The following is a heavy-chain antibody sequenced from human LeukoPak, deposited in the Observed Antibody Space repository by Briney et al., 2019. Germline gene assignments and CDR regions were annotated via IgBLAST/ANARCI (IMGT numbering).Heavy chain of an antibody. V-gene: IGHV4-34*01. Sequence: SETLSLTCAVYGGSFSGYYWSWIRQPPGKGLEWIGEINHSGSTNYNPSLKSRVTISVDTSKNQFSLKLSSVTAADTAVYYCARGWYDYVWGSYRPSYYFDYWGQGTLVTVSS. CDR1: GGSFSGYY. J-gene: IGHJ4*02. CDR3: ARGWYDYVWGSYRPSYYFDY. CDR2: INHSGST. D-gene: IGHD3-16*02.